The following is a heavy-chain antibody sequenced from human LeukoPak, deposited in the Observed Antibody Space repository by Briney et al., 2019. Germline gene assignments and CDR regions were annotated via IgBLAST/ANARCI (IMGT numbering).Heavy chain of an antibody. CDR1: GFTFSSYA. J-gene: IGHJ4*02. CDR2: ISSNGGST. Sequence: GGSLRLSCSASGFTFSSYAMHWVRQAPGKGLEYVSAISSNGGSTYYADSVKGRLTISRDNSKNTLFLQMRSLRAEDTAMYYCASNKGVFYDSSGGYWGQGTLVTVSS. CDR3: ASNKGVFYDSSGGY. V-gene: IGHV3-64*04. D-gene: IGHD3-22*01.